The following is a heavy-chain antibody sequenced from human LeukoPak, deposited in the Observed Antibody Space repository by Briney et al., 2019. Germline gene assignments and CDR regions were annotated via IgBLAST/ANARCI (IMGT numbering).Heavy chain of an antibody. V-gene: IGHV4-59*01. Sequence: PSETLSLTFTVSGGSINSYYWSWIRQPPGKGLEWIGSIYYSGSTNYNPSLTSRVTMSVDTSKNQFSLKLNSVTAADTAVYYCARAVGTTSMRNYWGQGTLVTVSS. J-gene: IGHJ4*02. CDR3: ARAVGTTSMRNY. CDR1: GGSINSYY. CDR2: IYYSGST. D-gene: IGHD1-26*01.